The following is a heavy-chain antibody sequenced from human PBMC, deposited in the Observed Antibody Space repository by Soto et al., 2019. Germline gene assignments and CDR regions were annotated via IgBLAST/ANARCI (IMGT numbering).Heavy chain of an antibody. V-gene: IGHV4-30-4*01. Sequence: SETLSLTCTVSGGSVSSGDYYWSWVRQPPGKGLEWIGYIYYSGSTYYNPSLKSRVTISVDTSKNQFSLKLSSVTAADTAVYYCARVVTAIQGFDYWGQGALVTVSS. CDR1: GGSVSSGDYY. J-gene: IGHJ4*02. D-gene: IGHD2-21*02. CDR2: IYYSGST. CDR3: ARVVTAIQGFDY.